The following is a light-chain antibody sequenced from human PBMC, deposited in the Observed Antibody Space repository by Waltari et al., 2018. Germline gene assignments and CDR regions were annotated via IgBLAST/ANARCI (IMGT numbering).Light chain of an antibody. V-gene: IGKV1-27*01. Sequence: IQMTQSPSSLSASVGDRVTITCRASQGIGNYLAWYQQKPGKAPNLLIYAASTLESGVSSRFSGSGSGTDFTLTISNLQPEDVATYYCQYCENAPWTFGQGTKVEIK. CDR3: QYCENAPWT. CDR2: AAS. CDR1: QGIGNY. J-gene: IGKJ1*01.